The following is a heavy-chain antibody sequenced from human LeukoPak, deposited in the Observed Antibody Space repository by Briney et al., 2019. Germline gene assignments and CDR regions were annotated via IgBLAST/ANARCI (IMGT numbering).Heavy chain of an antibody. D-gene: IGHD4-17*01. J-gene: IGHJ3*02. CDR3: VRNTVTDDGFDI. Sequence: GGSLRLSCAASGFTFSRYGMHWVRQAPGKGLEWVTVIWYDGSNENYADFVKGRLTISRDNSKNTLYLQMNSLRAEDTAVYYCVRNTVTDDGFDIWGQGTMVTVSP. V-gene: IGHV3-33*01. CDR2: IWYDGSNE. CDR1: GFTFSRYG.